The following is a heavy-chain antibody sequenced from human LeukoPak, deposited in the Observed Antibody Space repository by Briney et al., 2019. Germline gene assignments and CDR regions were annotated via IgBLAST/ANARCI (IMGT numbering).Heavy chain of an antibody. J-gene: IGHJ4*02. CDR1: EFSFSTYA. CDR2: ISGSGGNT. D-gene: IGHD3-16*01. Sequence: GGSLRLSCAASEFSFSTYAMSWVRQAPGKGLEWVSTISGSGGNTYYADSVKGRFTISRDTSKNTLYLQMNSLRVEDTAVYYCARTNWGTAGLDYWGQGTLVTVSS. V-gene: IGHV3-23*01. CDR3: ARTNWGTAGLDY.